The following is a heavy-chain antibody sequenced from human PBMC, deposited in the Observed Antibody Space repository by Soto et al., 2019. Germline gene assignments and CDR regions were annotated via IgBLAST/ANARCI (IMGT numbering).Heavy chain of an antibody. J-gene: IGHJ6*02. CDR3: AAPRDGYYDSSGYYYGSPYYYYYGMDV. D-gene: IGHD3-22*01. V-gene: IGHV1-58*01. CDR2: IVVGSGNT. Sequence: SVKVSCKASGFTFTSSAVQWVRQARGQRLEWIGWIVVGSGNTNYAQKFQERVTITRGMSTSTAYMELSSLRSEDTAVYYCAAPRDGYYDSSGYYYGSPYYYYYGMDVWGQGTTVTVSS. CDR1: GFTFTSSA.